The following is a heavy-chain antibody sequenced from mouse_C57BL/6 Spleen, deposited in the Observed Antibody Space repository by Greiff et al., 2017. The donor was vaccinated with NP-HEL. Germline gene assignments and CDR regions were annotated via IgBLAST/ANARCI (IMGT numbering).Heavy chain of an antibody. CDR1: GFNIKDYY. D-gene: IGHD2-5*01. V-gene: IGHV14-2*01. J-gene: IGHJ4*01. CDR3: ARDRYYSNYVGAMDY. Sequence: EVQLQQSGAELVKPGASVKLSCTASGFNIKDYYMHWVKQRTEQGLEWIGRIDPEDGETKYVPKFQGKATITADTSSNTAYLQLSSLTSEDTAVYYCARDRYYSNYVGAMDYWGQGTSVTVSS. CDR2: IDPEDGET.